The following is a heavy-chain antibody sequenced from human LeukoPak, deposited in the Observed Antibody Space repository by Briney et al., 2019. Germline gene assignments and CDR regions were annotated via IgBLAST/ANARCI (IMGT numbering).Heavy chain of an antibody. CDR3: ARDGSGDTYYYYYFYMDV. Sequence: GGSLRLSCAASGFTFSSYAMSWVRQAPGKGLEWVSAISGSGGSTYYADSVKGRFTISRDNSKNTLYLQMNSLRAEDTALYYCARDGSGDTYYYYYFYMDVWGKGATVTVSS. D-gene: IGHD7-27*01. CDR1: GFTFSSYA. J-gene: IGHJ6*03. V-gene: IGHV3-23*01. CDR2: ISGSGGST.